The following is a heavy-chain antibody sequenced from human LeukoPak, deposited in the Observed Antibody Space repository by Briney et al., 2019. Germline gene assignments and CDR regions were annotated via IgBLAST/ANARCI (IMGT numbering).Heavy chain of an antibody. J-gene: IGHJ4*02. CDR2: IYHSGST. CDR1: GGSISSSNW. CDR3: ARGRYAPVYCGGDCYSLDY. Sequence: SGTLSLTCAVSGGSISSSNWWSWVRQPPGKGLEWIGEIYHSGSTNYNPSLKSRVTISVDKSKNQFSLKLSSVTAADTAVYYCARGRYAPVYCGGDCYSLDYWGQGTLVTVSS. V-gene: IGHV4-4*02. D-gene: IGHD2-21*02.